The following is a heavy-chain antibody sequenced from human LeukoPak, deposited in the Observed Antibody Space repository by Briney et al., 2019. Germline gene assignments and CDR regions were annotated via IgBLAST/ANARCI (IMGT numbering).Heavy chain of an antibody. CDR2: IIPIFGTG. CDR3: AARRPDYDSNGYYYDSQYFQH. Sequence: SVKVSCKASGGTFSSYAISWVRQAPGQGLEWMGRIIPIFGTGNYAQKFQGRVTITTDESTSTAYMELSSLRSEDTAVYYCAARRPDYDSNGYYYDSQYFQHWGQGTLVTVSS. J-gene: IGHJ1*01. D-gene: IGHD3-22*01. CDR1: GGTFSSYA. V-gene: IGHV1-69*05.